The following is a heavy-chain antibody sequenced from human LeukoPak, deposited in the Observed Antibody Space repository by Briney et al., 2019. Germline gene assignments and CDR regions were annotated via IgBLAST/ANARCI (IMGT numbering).Heavy chain of an antibody. J-gene: IGHJ4*02. D-gene: IGHD3-10*01. CDR3: ASSALWVRGYFDY. CDR2: ISWNSGSI. V-gene: IGHV3-9*01. Sequence: PGGSLRLSCAASGFTFDDYAMHWVRQAPGKGLEWVSGISWNSGSIGYADSVKGRFTISRDNAKNSLYLQMNSLRAEDTAVYYCASSALWVRGYFDYWGQGTLVTVSS. CDR1: GFTFDDYA.